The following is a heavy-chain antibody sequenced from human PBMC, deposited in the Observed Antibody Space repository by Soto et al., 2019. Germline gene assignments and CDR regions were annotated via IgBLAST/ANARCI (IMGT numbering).Heavy chain of an antibody. J-gene: IGHJ4*02. CDR3: ARSAAVAGKRFDY. Sequence: QVQLVQSGAEVKKPGASVKVSCKASGYTFTGYYMHWVRQAPGQGLEWMGWINPNSGGTNYAQKCQGWVTMTRDTSISTAYMELSRLRSDDTAVYYCARSAAVAGKRFDYWGQGTLVTVSS. CDR1: GYTFTGYY. V-gene: IGHV1-2*04. D-gene: IGHD6-19*01. CDR2: INPNSGGT.